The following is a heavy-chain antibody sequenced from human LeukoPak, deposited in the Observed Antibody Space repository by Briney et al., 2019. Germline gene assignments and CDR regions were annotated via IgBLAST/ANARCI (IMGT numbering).Heavy chain of an antibody. Sequence: GGSLRLSCAASGFTFSSYAMSWVRQAPGKGLEWVSAISGSGGSTYYADSVKGRFTISRDNSKNTLYLQMNSLRAEDTAVYYCAKVRYKYCSSTSCYIDYWGQGTLVIVSS. CDR1: GFTFSSYA. CDR3: AKVRYKYCSSTSCYIDY. V-gene: IGHV3-23*01. CDR2: ISGSGGST. J-gene: IGHJ4*02. D-gene: IGHD2-2*02.